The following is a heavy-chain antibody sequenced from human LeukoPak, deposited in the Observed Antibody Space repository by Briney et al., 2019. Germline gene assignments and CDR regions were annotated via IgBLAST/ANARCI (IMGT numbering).Heavy chain of an antibody. J-gene: IGHJ4*02. D-gene: IGHD6-19*01. Sequence: GGSLRLSCAASGFTFSNYAMTWVRRAPGKGLEWVSSLISRSRYIYYSDSLKGRFTISRDNAKNSLYLQMNSLRAEDTAVYYCAREDERGQWLVGDDFDYWGQGNLVIVSS. CDR2: LISRSRYI. V-gene: IGHV3-21*01. CDR1: GFTFSNYA. CDR3: AREDERGQWLVGDDFDY.